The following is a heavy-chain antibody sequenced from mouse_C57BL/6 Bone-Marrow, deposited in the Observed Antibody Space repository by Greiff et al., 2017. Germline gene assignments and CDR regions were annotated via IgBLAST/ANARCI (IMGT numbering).Heavy chain of an antibody. CDR2: ISYDGSN. CDR1: GYSITSGYY. Sequence: VQLQESGPGLVKPSQSLSLTCSVTGYSITSGYYWNWIRQFPGNKLEWMGYISYDGSNNYNPSLKNRISITRDTSKNQFFLKLISVTTEDTATYYCASFITTVVAHWDFDVWGTGTTVTVSS. J-gene: IGHJ1*03. D-gene: IGHD1-1*01. CDR3: ASFITTVVAHWDFDV. V-gene: IGHV3-6*01.